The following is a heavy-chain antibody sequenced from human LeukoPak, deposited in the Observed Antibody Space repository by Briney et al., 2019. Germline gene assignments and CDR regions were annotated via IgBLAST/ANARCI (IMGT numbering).Heavy chain of an antibody. CDR3: ARRGYNFGYYYYYYMDV. CDR2: IKKDGSDK. J-gene: IGHJ6*03. Sequence: PGGSLRLSCAASGFNFSNYWMTWVRQAPGKGLEWMTNIKKDGSDKDYVDSVKGRFTVSRDNAKNTMSLQMTSLRADDTAIYFCARRGYNFGYYYYYYMDVWGKGTTVTVSS. V-gene: IGHV3-7*03. CDR1: GFNFSNYW. D-gene: IGHD1-1*01.